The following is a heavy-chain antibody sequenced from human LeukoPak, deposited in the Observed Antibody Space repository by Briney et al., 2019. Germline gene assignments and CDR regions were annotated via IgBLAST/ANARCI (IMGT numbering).Heavy chain of an antibody. CDR2: ISGSGGST. J-gene: IGHJ4*02. CDR3: ASPQSGSYSIYYFDY. Sequence: GGSLGLSCAASGFTFSSYAMSWVRQAPGKGLEWVSGISGSGGSTYYAGSVKGRFTISRDNSKNTLYLQMNSLRAGDTAVYYCASPQSGSYSIYYFDYWGQGTLVTVSS. CDR1: GFTFSSYA. D-gene: IGHD1-26*01. V-gene: IGHV3-23*01.